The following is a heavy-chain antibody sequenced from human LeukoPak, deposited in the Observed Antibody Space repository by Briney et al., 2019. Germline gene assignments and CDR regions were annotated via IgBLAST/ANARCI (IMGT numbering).Heavy chain of an antibody. Sequence: PGGSLTLSCAASGFTVSSNYMSWVRQAPGKGLEWVSVIYRGGSTHYAGSVEGRFTISRDKSKNTVYLQLNSLRAEDTAVYYCARSPDYGDPYWYFDLWGRGTLVTVSS. V-gene: IGHV3-53*01. CDR3: ARSPDYGDPYWYFDL. CDR1: GFTVSSNY. CDR2: IYRGGST. D-gene: IGHD4-17*01. J-gene: IGHJ2*01.